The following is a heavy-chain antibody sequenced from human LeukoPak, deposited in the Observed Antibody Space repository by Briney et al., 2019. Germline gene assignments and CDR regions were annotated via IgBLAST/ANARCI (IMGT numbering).Heavy chain of an antibody. V-gene: IGHV4-39*01. CDR1: GGSISSSSYY. J-gene: IGHJ3*02. CDR2: IYYSGST. CDR3: ARHLDCSSTSCYFPADAFDI. Sequence: PSETLSLTCTVSGGSISSSSYYWGWIRQPPGKGLEWIGSIYYSGSTYYNPSLKSRVTISVDTSKNQFSLKLSSVTAADTAVYYCARHLDCSSTSCYFPADAFDIWGQGTMVTVSS. D-gene: IGHD2-2*01.